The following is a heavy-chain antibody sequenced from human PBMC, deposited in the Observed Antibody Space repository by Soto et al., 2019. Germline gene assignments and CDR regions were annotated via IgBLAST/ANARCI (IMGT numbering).Heavy chain of an antibody. V-gene: IGHV1-46*03. D-gene: IGHD1-26*01. CDR3: ARPQAGAIDAFDI. CDR2: INPSGGST. J-gene: IGHJ3*02. CDR1: GYTFTSYY. Sequence: ASVKVSCKASGYTFTSYYMHWVRQAPGQGLEWMGIINPSGGSTSYAQKFQGRVTMTRDTSTSTVYMELSSLRSEETAVYYWARPQAGAIDAFDIWGQGTMVTVSS.